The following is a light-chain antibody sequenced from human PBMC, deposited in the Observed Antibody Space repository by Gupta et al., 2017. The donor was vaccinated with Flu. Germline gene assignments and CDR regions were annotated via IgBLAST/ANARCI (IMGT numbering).Light chain of an antibody. CDR3: QQYNQWPPLT. J-gene: IGKJ4*01. CDR2: GAS. Sequence: EIVMTQSPATLSVSPGERATLSCRASQSVRSNLAWYQQKPGQAPRLLIYGASTRATGIPARFSGSGSVTDFTLTISSRQSEDFAVYYCQQYNQWPPLTFGGGTKVEIK. V-gene: IGKV3-15*01. CDR1: QSVRSN.